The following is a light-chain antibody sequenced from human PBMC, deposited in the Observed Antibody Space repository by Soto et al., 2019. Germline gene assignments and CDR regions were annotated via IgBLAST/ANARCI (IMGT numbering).Light chain of an antibody. V-gene: IGKV3-20*01. Sequence: EIVLTQSPGTLSLSPGERATLSCRASQSVSSSYLAWYQQKPGQAPRLLIYGTSSKATAIPDRFSGSGSGTYCTLSISRLEPEDFAVYYCQQYGSSSWTVGQGTKVEIK. J-gene: IGKJ1*01. CDR3: QQYGSSSWT. CDR2: GTS. CDR1: QSVSSSY.